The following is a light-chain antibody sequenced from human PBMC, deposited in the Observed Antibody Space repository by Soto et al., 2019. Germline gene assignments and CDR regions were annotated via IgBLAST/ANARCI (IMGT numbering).Light chain of an antibody. J-gene: IGKJ3*01. CDR3: HHYGTSAV. CDR1: QSVSDMY. CDR2: AS. Sequence: EIVLTQSPGTLSLSTGERATLSCRASQSVSDMYSDWYQQKPCQAPRHLIYASNRATGIPDRFSGSGSGTDFTLTISRLEPEHFALYYFHHYGTSAVFGPVNKVEIK. V-gene: IGKV3-20*01.